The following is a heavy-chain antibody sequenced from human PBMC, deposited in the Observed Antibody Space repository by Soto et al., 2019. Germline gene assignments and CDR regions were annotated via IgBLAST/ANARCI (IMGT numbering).Heavy chain of an antibody. V-gene: IGHV4-59*01. CDR1: GGSISSYY. D-gene: IGHD2-21*02. Sequence: SETLSLTCTVSGGSISSYYWSWIRQPPGKGLEWIGYIYYSGSTNYNPSLKSRVTISVDTSKNQFSLKLSSVTAADTAVYYCARTYCGGDCHSPLDYWGQGTLVTVSS. CDR3: ARTYCGGDCHSPLDY. J-gene: IGHJ4*02. CDR2: IYYSGST.